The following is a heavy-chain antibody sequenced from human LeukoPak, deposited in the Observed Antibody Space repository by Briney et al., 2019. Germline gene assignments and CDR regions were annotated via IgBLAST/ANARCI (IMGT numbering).Heavy chain of an antibody. D-gene: IGHD3-10*01. Sequence: ASVKVSCKASGYTFTSYDINWVRQATGQGLEWMGWMNPNSGNTGYAQKFQGRVTMTRNTSISTAYMELSSLRSEDTAVYYCARGPPLLWFGESPYGMDVWGQGTTVTVSS. V-gene: IGHV1-8*01. CDR3: ARGPPLLWFGESPYGMDV. J-gene: IGHJ6*02. CDR1: GYTFTSYD. CDR2: MNPNSGNT.